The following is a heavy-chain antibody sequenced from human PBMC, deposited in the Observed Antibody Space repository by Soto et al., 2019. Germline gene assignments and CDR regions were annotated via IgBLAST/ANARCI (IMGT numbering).Heavy chain of an antibody. Sequence: PSETLSLTCTVSGGSISSYYWTWIRQPPGKGLEWIGYIYYSGSPNYNPSLKSRVFISVDTSKNEFSLRLTSVTAADTAVYYCARSHYTYGLLIDYWGQGTLVAVSS. CDR2: IYYSGSP. J-gene: IGHJ4*02. CDR1: GGSISSYY. V-gene: IGHV4-59*08. D-gene: IGHD2-8*01. CDR3: ARSHYTYGLLIDY.